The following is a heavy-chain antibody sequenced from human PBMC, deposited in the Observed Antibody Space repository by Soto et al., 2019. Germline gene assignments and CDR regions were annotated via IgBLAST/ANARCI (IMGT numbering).Heavy chain of an antibody. CDR3: AKGVSSSWSYFDY. V-gene: IGHV3-23*01. Sequence: EVQLLESGGGLVQPGGSLRLSCAASGFTFSNYAMSWVRQARGKGLEWVAAISGSGGSTYYADSVKGRFTISRDNSKNTLYLQMNSLRAEDTAIYYSAKGVSSSWSYFDYWGQGTLVTVSS. J-gene: IGHJ4*02. CDR1: GFTFSNYA. D-gene: IGHD6-13*01. CDR2: ISGSGGST.